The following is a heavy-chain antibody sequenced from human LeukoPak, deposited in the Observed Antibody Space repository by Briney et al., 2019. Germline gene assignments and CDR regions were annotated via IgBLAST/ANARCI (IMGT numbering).Heavy chain of an antibody. J-gene: IGHJ3*02. CDR3: ARPVGSKDAFDI. Sequence: SVKVSCKASGGTFSSYAISWVRQAPGQGLECMGGIIPIFGTANYAQKFQGRVTITADESTSTAYMELSSLRSEDTAVYYCARPVGSKDAFDIWGQGTMVTVSS. CDR1: GGTFSSYA. CDR2: IIPIFGTA. V-gene: IGHV1-69*01. D-gene: IGHD1-26*01.